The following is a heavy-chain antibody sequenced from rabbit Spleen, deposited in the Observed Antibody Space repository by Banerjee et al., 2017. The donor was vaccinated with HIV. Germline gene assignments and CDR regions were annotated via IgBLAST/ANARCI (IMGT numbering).Heavy chain of an antibody. CDR1: GFPFSNKAV. CDR2: IDTSNGDT. J-gene: IGHJ2*01. V-gene: IGHV1S45*01. D-gene: IGHD1-1*01. CDR3: ARNYVNAFDP. Sequence: QEQLKESGGGLVQPGGSLKLSCKASGFPFSNKAVMCWVRQAPGKGLEWIACIDTSNGDTDYANWPKGRFTISKTSSTTVTLQMTSLTAADTATYFCARNYVNAFDPWGQGTLVTVS.